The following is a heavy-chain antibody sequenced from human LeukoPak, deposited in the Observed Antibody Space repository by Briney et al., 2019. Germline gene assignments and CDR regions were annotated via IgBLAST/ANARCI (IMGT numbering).Heavy chain of an antibody. D-gene: IGHD6-19*01. V-gene: IGHV4-4*07. J-gene: IGHJ5*02. CDR3: AREGGSGWSDP. Sequence: PSETLSLTCTVSGDSFSSYFWNWIRQPAGKGLEYIGRLYPSGSTDYNPSLKSRVTMSADTSKNQVSLKLSSVTAADTAVYYCAREGGSGWSDPWGPGTLVTVSS. CDR2: LYPSGST. CDR1: GDSFSSYF.